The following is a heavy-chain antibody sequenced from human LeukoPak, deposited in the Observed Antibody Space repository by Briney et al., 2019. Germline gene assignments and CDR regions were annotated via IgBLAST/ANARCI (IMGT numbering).Heavy chain of an antibody. D-gene: IGHD6-13*01. J-gene: IGHJ4*02. V-gene: IGHV3-23*01. CDR3: AKDAAGPDY. Sequence: GGSLRLSCVASGLTFSDYSMTWVRQAPGKGLFWVSGISAGGGSTYYADSVKGRFTISRDNSRNTLYLQMSSLRAEDTAVYYCAKDAAGPDYWGQGTLVTVSS. CDR1: GLTFSDYS. CDR2: ISAGGGST.